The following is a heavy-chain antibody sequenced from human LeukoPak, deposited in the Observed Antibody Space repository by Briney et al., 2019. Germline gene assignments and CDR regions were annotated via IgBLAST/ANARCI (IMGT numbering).Heavy chain of an antibody. J-gene: IGHJ4*02. CDR1: GYTFTSYG. CDR2: ISPYNGNT. Sequence: ASVKVSCKASGYTFTSYGISWVRQAPGQGLEWMGWISPYNGNTNYAHQFQGRVTMTTEPSTSTAPWEVRMLKTEDPAVISCARGGATTNFDHWGQGTLVIVSS. D-gene: IGHD1-26*01. CDR3: ARGGATTNFDH. V-gene: IGHV1-18*01.